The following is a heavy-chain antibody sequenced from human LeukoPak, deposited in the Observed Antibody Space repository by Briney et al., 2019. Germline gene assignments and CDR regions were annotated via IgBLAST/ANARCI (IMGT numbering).Heavy chain of an antibody. D-gene: IGHD3-3*01. CDR2: IKQDGSEK. Sequence: GGSLRLSCAASGFTFSSYWMSWVRQAPGKGLEWVANIKQDGSEKYYVDSVKGRFTISRDNVKNSLYLQMNSLRAEDTAVYYCARVPDDFWSGYYGYFDYWGQGTLVTVSS. CDR3: ARVPDDFWSGYYGYFDY. V-gene: IGHV3-7*01. CDR1: GFTFSSYW. J-gene: IGHJ4*02.